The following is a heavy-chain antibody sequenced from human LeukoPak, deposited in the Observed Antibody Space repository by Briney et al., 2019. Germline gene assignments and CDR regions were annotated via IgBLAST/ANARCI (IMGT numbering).Heavy chain of an antibody. Sequence: SETLSLTCTVSGYSISSGYYWGWIRQPPGKGLEWIGSIYYSGSTYYNPSLKSRVTISVDTSKNQFSLKLSSVTAADTAVYYRARVVGIVVVTTLGFDPWGQGTLVTVSS. V-gene: IGHV4-38-2*02. CDR3: ARVVGIVVVTTLGFDP. J-gene: IGHJ5*02. CDR1: GYSISSGYY. D-gene: IGHD3-22*01. CDR2: IYYSGST.